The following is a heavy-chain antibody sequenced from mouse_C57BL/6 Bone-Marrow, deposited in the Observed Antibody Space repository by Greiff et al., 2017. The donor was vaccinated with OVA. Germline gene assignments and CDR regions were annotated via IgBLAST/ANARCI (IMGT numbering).Heavy chain of an antibody. D-gene: IGHD1-1*01. J-gene: IGHJ2*01. CDR3: ARHVFTTVGRCYFDY. Sequence: EVQGVESGGDLVKPGGSLKLSCAASGFTFSSYGMSWVRQTPDKRLEWVATISSGGSYTYYPDSVKGRFTISRDNAKNTLYLQMSSLKSEDTAMYYCARHVFTTVGRCYFDYWGQGTTLTVSS. CDR1: GFTFSSYG. CDR2: ISSGGSYT. V-gene: IGHV5-6*01.